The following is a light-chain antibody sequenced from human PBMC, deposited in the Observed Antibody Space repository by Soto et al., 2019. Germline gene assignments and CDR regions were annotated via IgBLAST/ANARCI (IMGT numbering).Light chain of an antibody. CDR3: QQYGSSGT. CDR1: QSVSSSY. V-gene: IGKV3-20*01. Sequence: EIVLTQSPGTLSLSPWGRATLSCMASQSVSSSYLAWYQQKPGQAPRLLIFGASPRATGVPARFSGSGSGTDFPLTISRLEPEDFAVYYCQQYGSSGTFGQGTKVDIK. J-gene: IGKJ1*01. CDR2: GAS.